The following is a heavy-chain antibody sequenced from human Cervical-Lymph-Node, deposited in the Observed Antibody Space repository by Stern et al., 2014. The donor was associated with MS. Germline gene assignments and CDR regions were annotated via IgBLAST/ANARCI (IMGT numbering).Heavy chain of an antibody. CDR3: ARDGYGWFDS. Sequence: EVHLVESGGGLVQPGGSLRLSCAASGFSFKDYWMTWVRQAPGKGLEWVANIRQDGAEIYYVGSMKGRVTISRDNAKNSLYLHMSSLRTEDTAVYYCARDGYGWFDSWGQGTLVTVSS. D-gene: IGHD2-2*03. J-gene: IGHJ5*01. CDR2: IRQDGAEI. CDR1: GFSFKDYW. V-gene: IGHV3-7*01.